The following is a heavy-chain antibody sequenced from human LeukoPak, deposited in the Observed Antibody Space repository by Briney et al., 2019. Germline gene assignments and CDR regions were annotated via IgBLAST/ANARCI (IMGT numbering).Heavy chain of an antibody. Sequence: PSGTLSLTCGVSGVSIISNNWWSWVRQPPGKGLEWIGEIYHSGRTNNNPSLTSRVTISVDKSKNQFSLKLSSVTAADTAVYYCARDQGELLREDAFDIWGQGTVVTVSS. D-gene: IGHD3-16*01. V-gene: IGHV4-4*02. J-gene: IGHJ3*02. CDR3: ARDQGELLREDAFDI. CDR1: GVSIISNNW. CDR2: IYHSGRT.